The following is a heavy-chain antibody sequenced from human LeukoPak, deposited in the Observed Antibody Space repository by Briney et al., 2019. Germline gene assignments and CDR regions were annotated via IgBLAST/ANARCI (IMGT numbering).Heavy chain of an antibody. D-gene: IGHD4-23*01. CDR2: IYHNGAT. Sequence: SETLSLTCAVSGGSISSSSSICWTWVRQPPGEGLEWIGEIYHNGATNYNPSLKRRVTMLLDKSKNQFFLKLNSVTAADTAVYYCARNGGNSDYDYWGQGTLVTVSA. CDR3: ARNGGNSDYDY. CDR1: GGSISSSSSIC. J-gene: IGHJ4*02. V-gene: IGHV4-4*02.